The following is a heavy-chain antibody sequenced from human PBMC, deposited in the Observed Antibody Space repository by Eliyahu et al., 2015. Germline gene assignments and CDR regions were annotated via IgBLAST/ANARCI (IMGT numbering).Heavy chain of an antibody. CDR1: GFSLSTSGVG. Sequence: QITLKESGPTLVKPTQTLTLTCTFSGFSLSTSGVGVGWIRQPPGKALEWLALIYWDDDKRYSPSLKSRLTITKDTSKNQVVLTMTNMDPVDTATYYCAHIPTVMITFGGVIVDYGMDVWGQGTTVTVSS. CDR2: IYWDDDK. D-gene: IGHD3-16*02. V-gene: IGHV2-5*02. J-gene: IGHJ6*02. CDR3: AHIPTVMITFGGVIVDYGMDV.